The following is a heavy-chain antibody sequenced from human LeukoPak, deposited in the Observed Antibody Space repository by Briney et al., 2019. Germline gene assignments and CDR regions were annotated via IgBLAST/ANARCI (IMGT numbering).Heavy chain of an antibody. CDR1: GFTFSDYW. Sequence: HPGGSLRLSCAASGFTFSDYWMSWVRQAPGKGLEWVANIRQDGSDKYYVDSVKGRFTISRDNAKNSLYLQMNSPRAEDTAVYYCASAWIYYYYMDVWGKGTTVTVSS. J-gene: IGHJ6*03. CDR3: ASAWIYYYYMDV. CDR2: IRQDGSDK. V-gene: IGHV3-7*01. D-gene: IGHD2-2*03.